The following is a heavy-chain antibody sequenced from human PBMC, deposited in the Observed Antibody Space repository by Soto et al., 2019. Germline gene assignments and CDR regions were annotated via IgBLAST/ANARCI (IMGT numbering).Heavy chain of an antibody. CDR3: ARDLSGRKDAFDI. CDR1: GYTFTSYY. V-gene: IGHV1-46*01. D-gene: IGHD3-3*01. CDR2: INPSGGST. J-gene: IGHJ3*02. Sequence: ASVKVSCKASGYTFTSYYMHWVRQAPGQGLEWMGIINPSGGSTSYAQKFQGRVTMTRDTSTSTVYMELSSLRSEDTAVYYCARDLSGRKDAFDIWGQGKMVTGS.